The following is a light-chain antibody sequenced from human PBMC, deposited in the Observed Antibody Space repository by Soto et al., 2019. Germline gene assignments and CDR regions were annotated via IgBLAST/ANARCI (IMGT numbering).Light chain of an antibody. Sequence: AAVSVKPGVRATLSCGASQSVSSKLAWYQQKPGQDPRLLIYGASTRATGIPARFSGSGSGTEFTLTISSLQYEDFAVYYCQQYTNWPPITFGQGTRL. CDR1: QSVSSK. CDR3: QQYTNWPPIT. V-gene: IGKV3-15*01. J-gene: IGKJ5*01. CDR2: GAS.